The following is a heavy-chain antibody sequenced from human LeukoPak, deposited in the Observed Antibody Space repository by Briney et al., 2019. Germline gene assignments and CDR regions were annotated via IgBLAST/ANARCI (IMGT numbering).Heavy chain of an antibody. CDR1: GFTVSSKY. CDR2: IYTGETT. D-gene: IGHD6-19*01. CDR3: AKVGAVAAVEN. V-gene: IGHV3-66*01. J-gene: IGHJ4*02. Sequence: GGSLRLSCAASGFTVSSKYMSWVRQAPGKGLEWVSVIYTGETTYYADSVKGRFTISRDNSKNTLYLQMDGPRVEDTAVYYCAKVGAVAAVENWGQGTLVTVSS.